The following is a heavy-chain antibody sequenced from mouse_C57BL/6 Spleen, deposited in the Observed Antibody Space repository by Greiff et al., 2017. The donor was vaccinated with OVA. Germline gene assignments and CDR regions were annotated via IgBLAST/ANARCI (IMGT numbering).Heavy chain of an antibody. V-gene: IGHV1-55*01. CDR2: IYPGSGST. CDR3: ASRLLPVD. J-gene: IGHJ3*01. Sequence: QVQLQQPGAELVKPGASVKMSCKASGYTFTSYWITWVKQRPGQGLEWIGDIYPGSGSTNYNEKFKSKATLTADTSSSTAYMQLSSLTSEDSAVYYCASRLLPVDWGQGTLVTVSA. D-gene: IGHD1-2*01. CDR1: GYTFTSYW.